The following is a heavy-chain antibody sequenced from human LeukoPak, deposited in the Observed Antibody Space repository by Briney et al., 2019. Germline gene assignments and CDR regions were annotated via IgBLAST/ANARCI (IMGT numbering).Heavy chain of an antibody. CDR1: GGSISSGGYS. Sequence: PSETLSLTCAVSGGSISSGGYSWSWIQEPPGKGLEWIGYIYHSGSTYYNPSLKSRVTISVDRSKNQFSLKLSSVTAADTAVYYCARHNKVSGLRGSGSYYFDYWGQGTLVTVSS. J-gene: IGHJ4*02. V-gene: IGHV4-30-2*01. D-gene: IGHD6-19*01. CDR2: IYHSGST. CDR3: ARHNKVSGLRGSGSYYFDY.